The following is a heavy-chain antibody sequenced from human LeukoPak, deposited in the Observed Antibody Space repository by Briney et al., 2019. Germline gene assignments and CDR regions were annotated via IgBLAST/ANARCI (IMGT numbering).Heavy chain of an antibody. Sequence: GASVKVSCKASGYTFTGYYMHWVRQAPGQGLEWMGWISAYNGNTNYAQKLQGRVTMTTDTSTSTAYMELRSLRSDDTAVYYCARDQRVRSGWYIKYYFDYWGQGTLVTVSS. V-gene: IGHV1-18*04. CDR1: GYTFTGYY. D-gene: IGHD6-19*01. J-gene: IGHJ4*02. CDR2: ISAYNGNT. CDR3: ARDQRVRSGWYIKYYFDY.